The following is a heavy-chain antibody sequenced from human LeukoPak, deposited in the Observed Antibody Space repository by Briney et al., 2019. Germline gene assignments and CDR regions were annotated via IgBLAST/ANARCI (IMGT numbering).Heavy chain of an antibody. CDR3: AVLPAAKRGRWFDP. V-gene: IGHV3-53*01. J-gene: IGHJ5*02. CDR1: GFTVSSNY. D-gene: IGHD2-2*01. Sequence: GGSLRPSCAASGFTVSSNYMSWVRQAPGKGLEWVSVIYSGGSTYYADSVKGRFTISRDNSKNTLYLQMNSLRAEDTAVYYCAVLPAAKRGRWFDPWGQGTLVTVSS. CDR2: IYSGGST.